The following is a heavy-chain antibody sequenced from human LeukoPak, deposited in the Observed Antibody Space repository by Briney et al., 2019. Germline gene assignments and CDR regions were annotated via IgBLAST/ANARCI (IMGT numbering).Heavy chain of an antibody. V-gene: IGHV5-51*01. D-gene: IGHD6-13*01. CDR1: GYSFTSYW. Sequence: GESLKITCKGSGYSFTSYWIGWVRQILGKVLEWMGNIYPGDSDTRYSPSFQGQVTISADKSISTAYLQWSSLKASDTAMYYCARQAAGIRLIYYFDYWGQGTLVTVSS. J-gene: IGHJ4*02. CDR3: ARQAAGIRLIYYFDY. CDR2: IYPGDSDT.